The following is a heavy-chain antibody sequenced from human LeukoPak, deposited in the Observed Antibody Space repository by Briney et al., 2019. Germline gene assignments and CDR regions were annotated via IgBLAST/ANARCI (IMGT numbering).Heavy chain of an antibody. V-gene: IGHV3-30*02. Sequence: GGSLRLSCAASGFTFSSYGMHWVRQAPGKGLEWVAFIRYDGSNKYYADSVKGRFTISRDNSKNTLYLQMNSLRAEDTAVYYCAKDRTTDGYNLFDYWGQGTQVTVSS. J-gene: IGHJ4*02. CDR3: AKDRTTDGYNLFDY. CDR1: GFTFSSYG. CDR2: IRYDGSNK. D-gene: IGHD5-24*01.